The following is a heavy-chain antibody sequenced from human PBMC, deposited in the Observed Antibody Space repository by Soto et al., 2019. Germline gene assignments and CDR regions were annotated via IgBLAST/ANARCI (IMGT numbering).Heavy chain of an antibody. D-gene: IGHD2-15*01. V-gene: IGHV3-74*01. CDR2: INIDGSFT. J-gene: IGHJ6*02. CDR1: GVPFNTYW. CDR3: AAGRRVVVAATLPYGMDV. Sequence: GGSLSLSCAASGVPFNTYWMHWVRQAPGKGLVWVSRINIDGSFTTFAGSVKGRFTVSRDNAKNTLYLQMNSLRSEDTAVYYCAAGRRVVVAATLPYGMDVWGQGTTVTVSS.